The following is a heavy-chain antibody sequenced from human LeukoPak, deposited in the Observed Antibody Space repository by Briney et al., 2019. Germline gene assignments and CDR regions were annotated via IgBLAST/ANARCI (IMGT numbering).Heavy chain of an antibody. CDR2: IYHSGSI. V-gene: IGHV4-4*02. Sequence: SGTLSLTCAVSGGSISSSNRWSWVRQPPGKGLEWIGEIYHSGSINYNPSLKSRVTISVDKSKNRFSLQLSSVTAADTAVYYCARAQWEQRPFYYYYYGMDVWGQGTTVTVSS. CDR1: GGSISSSNR. J-gene: IGHJ6*02. CDR3: ARAQWEQRPFYYYYYGMDV. D-gene: IGHD1-26*01.